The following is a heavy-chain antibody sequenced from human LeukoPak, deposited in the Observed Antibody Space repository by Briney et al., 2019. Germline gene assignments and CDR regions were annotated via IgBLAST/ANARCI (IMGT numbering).Heavy chain of an antibody. CDR1: GFTFSSYA. Sequence: PGGSLRLSCAASGFTFSSYAMHWVRQAPGKGLEWVAVVSYDGSNKYYADSVKGRFTISRDNSKNTLYLQMNSLRAEDTAVYYCARGGLALRYFDWLPVDYWGQGTLVTVSS. V-gene: IGHV3-30*04. D-gene: IGHD3-9*01. CDR3: ARGGLALRYFDWLPVDY. J-gene: IGHJ4*02. CDR2: VSYDGSNK.